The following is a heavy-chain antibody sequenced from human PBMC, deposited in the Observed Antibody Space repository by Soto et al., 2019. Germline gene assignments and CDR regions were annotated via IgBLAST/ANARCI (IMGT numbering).Heavy chain of an antibody. Sequence: PVGSLRLSCAASGFTFSSYAMHWVRQAPGKGLEWVAVISYDGSNKYYADSVKGRFTISRDNSKNTLYLQMNSLRAEDTAVYYCARTVPLRFLIRYGMDVWGQGTTVIVSS. D-gene: IGHD3-3*01. CDR3: ARTVPLRFLIRYGMDV. CDR2: ISYDGSNK. CDR1: GFTFSSYA. J-gene: IGHJ6*02. V-gene: IGHV3-30-3*01.